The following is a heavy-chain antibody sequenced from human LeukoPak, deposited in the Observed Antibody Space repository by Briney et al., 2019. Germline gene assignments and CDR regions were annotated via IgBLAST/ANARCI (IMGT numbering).Heavy chain of an antibody. CDR3: AKVEENCGGDCYIGTFHI. D-gene: IGHD2-21*02. J-gene: IGHJ3*02. CDR2: LSGSSGGT. CDR1: GFTFSSYG. V-gene: IGHV3-23*01. Sequence: GRSLSPACAASGFTFSSYGMSWVRQAPGKGLEWVSALSGSSGGTHYADSVKGRFTISRDNSKNTLYLLMNSLRAEDTAVYYCAKVEENCGGDCYIGTFHIWGRGTMVTVSS.